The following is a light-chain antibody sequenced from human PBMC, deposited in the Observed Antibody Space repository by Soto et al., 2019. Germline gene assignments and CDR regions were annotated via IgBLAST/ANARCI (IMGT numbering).Light chain of an antibody. Sequence: EIVRTQSPATLSLSPGDRATLSCRASQSVSTYLAWYQQKPGQAPRLLIYDASNRATGIPARFSGSGSGTDFTLTISSLEPEDFAVYYCQQRSNWPWTFGQGTKVDIK. CDR1: QSVSTY. V-gene: IGKV3-11*01. CDR3: QQRSNWPWT. J-gene: IGKJ1*01. CDR2: DAS.